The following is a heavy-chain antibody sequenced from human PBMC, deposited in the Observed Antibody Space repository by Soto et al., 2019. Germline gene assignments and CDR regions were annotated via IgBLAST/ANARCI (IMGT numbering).Heavy chain of an antibody. V-gene: IGHV1-69*02. CDR1: GSTFSSYT. D-gene: IGHD2-21*02. Sequence: QVQLVQSGAEVKKPGSSVKVSCQASGSTFSSYTVSWVRQAPGQGLEWMGRIIPVLGVTNYAPKFKGRVTISADKSKTTAYMELSSLRSGGTAVYYCARRRYCGADCYSKYYYGMDVWGQGTTVTVSS. J-gene: IGHJ6*02. CDR3: ARRRYCGADCYSKYYYGMDV. CDR2: IIPVLGVT.